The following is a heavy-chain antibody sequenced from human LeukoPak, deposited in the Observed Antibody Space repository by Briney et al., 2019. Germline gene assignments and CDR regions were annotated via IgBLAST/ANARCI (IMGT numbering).Heavy chain of an antibody. CDR3: AASAYDFWSGYYSGFGY. V-gene: IGHV3-11*04. D-gene: IGHD3-3*01. J-gene: IGHJ4*02. Sequence: KSGGSLRLSCAASGFTFSDYYMSWIRQAPGKGLEWVSYISSSGSTIYYADSVKGRFTISRDNAKNSLYLQMNSLRAEDTAVYYCAASAYDFWSGYYSGFGYWGQGTLVTVSS. CDR1: GFTFSDYY. CDR2: ISSSGSTI.